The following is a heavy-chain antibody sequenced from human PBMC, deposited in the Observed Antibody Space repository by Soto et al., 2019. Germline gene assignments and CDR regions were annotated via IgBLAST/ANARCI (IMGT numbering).Heavy chain of an antibody. CDR3: AADRTANYYYYGMDV. CDR2: IVVGSGNT. CDR1: GFTFTSSA. Sequence: GASVKVSCKASGFTFTSSAMQWVRQARGQRLEWIGWIVVGSGNTNYAQKFQERVTITRDMSTSTAYMELSSLRSEDTAVYYCAADRTANYYYYGMDVWGQGTTVTVSS. D-gene: IGHD2-2*01. V-gene: IGHV1-58*02. J-gene: IGHJ6*02.